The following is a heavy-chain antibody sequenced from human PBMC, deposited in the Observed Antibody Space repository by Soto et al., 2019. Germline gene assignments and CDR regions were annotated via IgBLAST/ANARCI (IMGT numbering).Heavy chain of an antibody. Sequence: SETLSLTCTVSGGSISSSSYYWGWIRQPPGKGLEWIGSIYYSGSTYYNPSLKSRVTISVDTSKNQFSLKLSSVTAADTAVYYCARHSYYDSSGSNSPNFDYWGQGTLVTVSS. V-gene: IGHV4-39*01. CDR2: IYYSGST. J-gene: IGHJ4*02. CDR1: GGSISSSSYY. CDR3: ARHSYYDSSGSNSPNFDY. D-gene: IGHD3-22*01.